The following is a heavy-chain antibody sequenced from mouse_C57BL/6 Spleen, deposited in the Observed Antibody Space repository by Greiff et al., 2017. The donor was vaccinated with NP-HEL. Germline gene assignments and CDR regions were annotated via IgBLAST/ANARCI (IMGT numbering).Heavy chain of an antibody. Sequence: EVQVVESGGDLVKPGGSLKLSCAASGFTFSSYGMSWVRQTPDKRLEWVATISSGGSYTYYPDSVKGRFTISRDNAKNTLYLQMSSLKSEDTAMYYCARPRQLRLGNAMDYWGQGTSVTVSS. CDR2: ISSGGSYT. D-gene: IGHD3-2*02. V-gene: IGHV5-6*01. CDR1: GFTFSSYG. J-gene: IGHJ4*01. CDR3: ARPRQLRLGNAMDY.